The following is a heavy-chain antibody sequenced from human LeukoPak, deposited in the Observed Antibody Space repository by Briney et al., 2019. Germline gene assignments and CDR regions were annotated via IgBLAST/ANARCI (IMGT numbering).Heavy chain of an antibody. D-gene: IGHD3-10*01. CDR2: IYYSGST. V-gene: IGHV4-61*01. CDR3: ARDSGLWFGELYYYYGMDV. CDR1: GGSVSSGSYY. Sequence: SETLSLTCTVSGGSVSSGSYYWSWIRQPPGKGLEWIGYIYYSGSTYYNPSLKSRVTISVDTSKNQFSLKLSSVTAADTAVYYCARDSGLWFGELYYYYGMDVWGKGTTVTVSS. J-gene: IGHJ6*04.